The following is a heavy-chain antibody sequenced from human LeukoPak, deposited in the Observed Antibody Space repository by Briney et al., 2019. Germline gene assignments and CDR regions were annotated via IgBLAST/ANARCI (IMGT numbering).Heavy chain of an antibody. D-gene: IGHD6-13*01. J-gene: IGHJ4*02. CDR1: GFTFSSYA. V-gene: IGHV3-23*01. CDR3: AKDLSSSWKSYYFDY. CDR2: ISGSGGST. Sequence: GGSLRLSCAASGFTFSSYAMSWVRQAPGKGLEWVSAISGSGGSTYYADSVKGRSTISRDNSKNTLYLQMNSLRAEDTAVYYCAKDLSSSWKSYYFDYWGQGTLVTVSS.